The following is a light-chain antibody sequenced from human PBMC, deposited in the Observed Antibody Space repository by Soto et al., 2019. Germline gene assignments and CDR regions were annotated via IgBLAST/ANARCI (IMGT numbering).Light chain of an antibody. J-gene: IGLJ2*01. V-gene: IGLV3-21*04. CDR2: YDS. Sequence: SYELTQPPSVXXXXXXXXXXTCGGNNIGSKSVHWYQQKPGQAPVLVIYYDSDRPSGIPERFSGSNSGNTATLTISRVEAGDEADYYCQVWDSSSDRDVVFGGGTKLTVL. CDR1: NIGSKS. CDR3: QVWDSSSDRDVV.